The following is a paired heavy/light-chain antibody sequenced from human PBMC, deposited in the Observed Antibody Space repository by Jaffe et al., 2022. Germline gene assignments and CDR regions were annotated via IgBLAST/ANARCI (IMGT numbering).Heavy chain of an antibody. CDR3: ARSDYGAHYWYFDL. J-gene: IGHJ2*01. CDR2: ISSSGSTI. Sequence: QVQLVESGGGLVKPGGSLRLSCAASGFTFSDYYMSWIRQAPGKGLEWVSYISSSGSTIYYADSVKGRFTISRDNAKNSLYLQMNSLRAEDTAVYYCARSDYGAHYWYFDLWGRGTLVTVSS. V-gene: IGHV3-11*01. CDR1: GFTFSDYY. D-gene: IGHD4-17*01.
Light chain of an antibody. CDR2: DAS. Sequence: DIQMTQSPSSLSASVGDRVTITCQASQDISNYLNWYQQKPGKAPKLLIYDASNLETGVPSRFSGSGSGTDFTFTISSLQPEDIATYYCQQYDNLPRVTFGPGTKVDIK. CDR1: QDISNY. J-gene: IGKJ3*01. V-gene: IGKV1-33*01. CDR3: QQYDNLPRVT.